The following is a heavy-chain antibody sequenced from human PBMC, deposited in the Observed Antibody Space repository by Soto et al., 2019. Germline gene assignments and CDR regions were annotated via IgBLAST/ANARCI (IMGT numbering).Heavy chain of an antibody. CDR2: INHNGGT. J-gene: IGHJ5*02. Sequence: ETLSLTCAVHGGSFSGYYWNWIRQPPGKGLEWIGEINHNGGTNYNPSLRSRVTISVDTSKNQFSLKMSSVTAADTAVFYCARRNDILTGYSNGWFDPWGQGTLVTVSS. CDR3: ARRNDILTGYSNGWFDP. D-gene: IGHD3-9*01. CDR1: GGSFSGYY. V-gene: IGHV4-34*01.